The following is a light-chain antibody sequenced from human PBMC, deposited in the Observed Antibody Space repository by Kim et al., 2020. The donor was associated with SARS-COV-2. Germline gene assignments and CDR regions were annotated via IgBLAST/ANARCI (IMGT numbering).Light chain of an antibody. J-gene: IGLJ2*01. CDR3: SSYTDTGTVL. CDR2: DVG. V-gene: IGLV2-14*03. CDR1: SNDIGSFDY. Sequence: QSALTQPASVSASPGQSVTISCTGSSNDIGSFDYISWYQQFPGKVPKLMIYDVGSRPSGISDRFSGSKSDNTASLTISGLQAEDEADYYCSSYTDTGTVLFGGGTQLTVL.